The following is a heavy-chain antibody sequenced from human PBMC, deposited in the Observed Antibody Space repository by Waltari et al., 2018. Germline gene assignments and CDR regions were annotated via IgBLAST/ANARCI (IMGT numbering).Heavy chain of an antibody. CDR1: GYIFNDYY. CDR3: ARLSEF. J-gene: IGHJ1*01. CDR2: INPNGGAT. Sequence: QVHLVQSGPEGKKPAAAVTVSCKTSGYIFNDYYMHWVWQARGQGLEFMGWINPNGGATFYAPKFRDRVTITTDASISTVYMHLTSLRSDDTALYYCARLSEFWGQGTLITVSS. V-gene: IGHV1-2*02.